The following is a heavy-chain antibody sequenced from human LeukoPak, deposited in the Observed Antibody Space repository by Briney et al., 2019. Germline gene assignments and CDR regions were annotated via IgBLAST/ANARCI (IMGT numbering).Heavy chain of an antibody. CDR3: ARLVGYYSRGSCYYFDY. D-gene: IGHD2-15*01. V-gene: IGHV4-30-4*01. J-gene: IGHJ4*02. CDR1: GGSISSGDAY. CDR2: IYHSGTT. Sequence: SETLSLTCTVSGGSISSGDAYWSWIRQPPGKGLEWSGCIYHSGTTYYNPSLKSRASISVDTSKNQFSLKLSSVTAADTAVYFCARLVGYYSRGSCYYFDYWGQGSLVTVSS.